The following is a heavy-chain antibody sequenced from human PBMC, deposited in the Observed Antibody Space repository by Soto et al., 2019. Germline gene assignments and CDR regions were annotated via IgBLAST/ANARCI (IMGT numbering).Heavy chain of an antibody. CDR1: GFTFGNYD. CDR2: VSSSGRST. J-gene: IGHJ4*02. Sequence: EVQLLESGGGLVQPGGSLRLSCAASGFTFGNYDMSWVRQAPGKGLEWVSGVSSSGRSTNYADSVKGRFTISRDNPKNTLYLQMSSLSAADTAVYYCARRDCGSGTNCEFGAPAFGYWGQGNLVTVTS. D-gene: IGHD2-21*01. V-gene: IGHV3-23*01. CDR3: ARRDCGSGTNCEFGAPAFGY.